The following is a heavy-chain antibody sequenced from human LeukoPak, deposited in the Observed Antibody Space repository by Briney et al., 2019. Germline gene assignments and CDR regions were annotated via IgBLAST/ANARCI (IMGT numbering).Heavy chain of an antibody. Sequence: GGSLRLSCAASGFTFSSYGMHWVRQAPGKGLEWVAVISYDGSNKYYADSVKGRFTISRDNSKNTLYLQMNSLRAEDTAVYYCARVSSPSNTPYYFDYWGQGTLVTVSS. V-gene: IGHV3-30*03. CDR3: ARVSSPSNTPYYFDY. D-gene: IGHD6-6*01. CDR2: ISYDGSNK. J-gene: IGHJ4*02. CDR1: GFTFSSYG.